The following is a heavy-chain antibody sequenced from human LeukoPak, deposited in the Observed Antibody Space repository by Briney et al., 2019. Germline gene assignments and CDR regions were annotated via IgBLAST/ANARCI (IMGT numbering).Heavy chain of an antibody. CDR1: GGSISSYY. V-gene: IGHV4-59*01. CDR3: ARGLRFLEWLNWFDP. CDR2: IYYSGST. J-gene: IGHJ5*02. Sequence: PSETLSLTCTVSGGSISSYYWSWIRQPPGKGLEWIGYIYYSGSTNYNPSLKSRVTISVDTSKNQFSLKLSSVTAADTAVYYCARGLRFLEWLNWFDPWGQGTLVTVSS. D-gene: IGHD3-3*01.